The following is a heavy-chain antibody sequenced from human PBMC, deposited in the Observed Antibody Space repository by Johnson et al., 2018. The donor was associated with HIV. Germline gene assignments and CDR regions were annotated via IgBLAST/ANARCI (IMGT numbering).Heavy chain of an antibody. CDR1: GFTFSSYA. CDR3: AKWGSMRATSAFDI. J-gene: IGHJ3*02. D-gene: IGHD1-26*01. CDR2: ISYDGSNK. Sequence: QVQLVESGGGVVQPGRSLRLSCAASGFTFSSYAMHWVRQAPGKGLEWVSVISYDGSNKYYADSVKGRLTISRDNSKNTLYLQMNSLRAEYPAVYYCAKWGSMRATSAFDIWGQGTMVTVSS. V-gene: IGHV3-30*18.